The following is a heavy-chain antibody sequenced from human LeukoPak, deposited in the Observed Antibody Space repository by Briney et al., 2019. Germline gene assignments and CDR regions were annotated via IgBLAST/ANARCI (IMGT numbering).Heavy chain of an antibody. V-gene: IGHV3-53*01. CDR2: IYSGGTT. D-gene: IGHD4-17*01. J-gene: IGHJ3*02. CDR1: GFXFSSYV. CDR3: ARGPVTRFEI. Sequence: PGGSLRLSCAASGFXFSSYVISWVRQAPGKGLEWVSVIYSGGTTYYADSVKGRFTISRDNSNNTLYLQMNSLRAEDTAVYYCARGPVTRFEIWGQGTMVTVSS.